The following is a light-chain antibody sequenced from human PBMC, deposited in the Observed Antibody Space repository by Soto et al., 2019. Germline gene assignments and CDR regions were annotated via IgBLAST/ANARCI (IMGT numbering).Light chain of an antibody. J-gene: IGKJ3*01. CDR2: DAS. CDR3: QQRSNWPPEVT. CDR1: QSVRSS. V-gene: IGKV3-11*01. Sequence: EIVLTQSPATLSLSPGERATLSCRASQSVRSSLAWYQQKPGQAPRLLIYDASNRATGIPARFSGSGSGTDFTLTISSLAPEDFAVYYCQQRSNWPPEVTFGPGTKVDIK.